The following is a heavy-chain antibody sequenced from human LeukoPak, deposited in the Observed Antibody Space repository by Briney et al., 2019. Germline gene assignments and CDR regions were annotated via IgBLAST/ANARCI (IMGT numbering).Heavy chain of an antibody. V-gene: IGHV3-15*01. J-gene: IGHJ4*02. D-gene: IGHD5-18*01. Sequence: GGSLRLSCAASGFTFSNAWMSWVRQAPGKGLEWVVRIKSKTDGGTTDYAAPVKGRFTISRDDSKNTLYLQMNSLKTEDTAVYYCTTEIQPGWSYWGQGTLVTVSS. CDR3: TTEIQPGWSY. CDR1: GFTFSNAW. CDR2: IKSKTDGGTT.